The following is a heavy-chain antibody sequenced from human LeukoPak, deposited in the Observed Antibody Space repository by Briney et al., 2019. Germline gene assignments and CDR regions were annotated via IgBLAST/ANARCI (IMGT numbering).Heavy chain of an antibody. Sequence: GESLKISCQGSGYSFTSYWIGWVRQMPGEGLEWLGIIYPGDSDTTYSPSFQGQVTISADKSISTAYLQWSSLKASDTAMYYCARHASGLRGEIYPWGQGTLVTVSS. J-gene: IGHJ4*02. D-gene: IGHD4-17*01. CDR3: ARHASGLRGEIYP. V-gene: IGHV5-51*01. CDR2: IYPGDSDT. CDR1: GYSFTSYW.